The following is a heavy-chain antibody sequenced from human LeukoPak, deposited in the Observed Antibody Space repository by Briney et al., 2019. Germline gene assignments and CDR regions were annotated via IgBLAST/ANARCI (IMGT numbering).Heavy chain of an antibody. V-gene: IGHV4-59*01. CDR2: IYYSRTT. CDR1: GGFISSYY. J-gene: IGHJ2*01. Sequence: AETLSLTCTVSGGFISSYYWSWIRQPPGKGLEWIGYIYYSRTTEYNPSLKSRVTISADTSKKQFSLKLNSVTAADTAVYYCVRRQWELQYFDLWGRGTQGVVSS. CDR3: VRRQWELQYFDL. D-gene: IGHD1-26*01.